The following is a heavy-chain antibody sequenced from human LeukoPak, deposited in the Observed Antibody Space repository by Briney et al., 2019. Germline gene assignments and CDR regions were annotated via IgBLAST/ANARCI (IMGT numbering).Heavy chain of an antibody. CDR3: AKDHNSSSWRGNFDY. J-gene: IGHJ4*02. CDR1: GFTFSSYG. CDR2: ISYDGSNK. D-gene: IGHD6-13*01. V-gene: IGHV3-30*18. Sequence: GRSLRLSCAASGFTFSSYGMHWVRQAAGKGMEWVALISYDGSNKYYADSEKGRFTISRDNSKNTLYLQMNSLRAEDTAVYYCAKDHNSSSWRGNFDYWGQGTLVTVSS.